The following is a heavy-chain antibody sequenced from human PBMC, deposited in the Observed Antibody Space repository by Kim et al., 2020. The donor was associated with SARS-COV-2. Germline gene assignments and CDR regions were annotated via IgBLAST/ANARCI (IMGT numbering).Heavy chain of an antibody. CDR1: GGSISNYY. J-gene: IGHJ3*02. CDR3: ARRRSGAWAFDI. V-gene: IGHV4-59*08. D-gene: IGHD6-19*01. CDR2: IYYSGST. Sequence: SETLSLTCTVSGGSISNYYWSWIRQPPGKGLEWIGYIYYSGSTNYNPSLKSRVTISVDTSRNQFSLKLSSVTAADTAVFYCARRRSGAWAFDIWGQGTMV.